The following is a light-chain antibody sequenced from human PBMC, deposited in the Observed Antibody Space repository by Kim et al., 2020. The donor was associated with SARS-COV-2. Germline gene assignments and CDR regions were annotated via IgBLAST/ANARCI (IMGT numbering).Light chain of an antibody. CDR1: QSVSGY. V-gene: IGKV3-15*01. CDR2: GAS. Sequence: GSPGERVTLAGRASQSVSGYLGWYQQKPGQAPRLLVYGASTRVTGIPARFSGSGSGTEFTLTISSLQSEDFAVYYCQQYDSWPMTFGQGTRLEIK. CDR3: QQYDSWPMT. J-gene: IGKJ5*01.